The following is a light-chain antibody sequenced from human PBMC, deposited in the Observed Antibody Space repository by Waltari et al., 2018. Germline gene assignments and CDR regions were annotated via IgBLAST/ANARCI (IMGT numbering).Light chain of an antibody. V-gene: IGKV2-40*01. J-gene: IGKJ1*01. CDR2: GGS. CDR3: VQAIAFPRT. Sequence: DIVMTQTPLSLPITPGEPASISCRSSQSLLHSNGNTYLHWYLQKPGQSPQLLIYGGSNRASGVPDRFIGSGSGTDFTLKISKVEAEDVGVYYCVQAIAFPRTFGQGTKVEIK. CDR1: QSLLHSNGNTY.